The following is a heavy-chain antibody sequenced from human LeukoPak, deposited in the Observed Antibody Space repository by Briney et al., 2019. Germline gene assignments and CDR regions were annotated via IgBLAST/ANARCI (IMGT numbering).Heavy chain of an antibody. V-gene: IGHV1-8*01. D-gene: IGHD5-18*01. J-gene: IGHJ6*02. CDR1: GYTFTSHD. CDR3: ARTYVDTAMVLYYYGMDV. CDR2: MNPNSGNT. Sequence: ASVTVSCTASGYTFTSHDINWVRQATGQGLEWMGWMNPNSGNTGYAQKFQGRVTITADESTSTAYMELSSLRSEDTAVYYCARTYVDTAMVLYYYGMDVWGQGTTVTVSS.